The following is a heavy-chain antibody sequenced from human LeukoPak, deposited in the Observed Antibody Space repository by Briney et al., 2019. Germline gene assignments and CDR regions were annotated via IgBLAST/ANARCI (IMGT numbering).Heavy chain of an antibody. CDR1: GGTFSSYA. J-gene: IGHJ6*02. D-gene: IGHD6-13*01. CDR2: IIPIFGTA. CDR3: ARDGSQYSSTSYYYYYYGMDV. V-gene: IGHV1-69*13. Sequence: SVKVSCKASGGTFSSYAISWVRQAPGQGLEWMGGIIPIFGTANYAQKFQGGVTITADESTSTAYMELSSLRSEDTAVYYCARDGSQYSSTSYYYYYYGMDVWGQGTTVTVSS.